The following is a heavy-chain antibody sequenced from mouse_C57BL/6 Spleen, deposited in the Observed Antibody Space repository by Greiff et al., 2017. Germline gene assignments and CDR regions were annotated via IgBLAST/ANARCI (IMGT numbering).Heavy chain of an antibody. CDR3: ARQIYYDYDGFAY. CDR1: GFTFSDYY. Sequence: EVQRVESGGGLVQPGGSLQLSCAASGFTFSDYYMYWVRQTPEMRLEWVAYISNGGGSTYYPDPVKGRFTISRDNAKNTLYLQMSRLTSEDTAMYYCARQIYYDYDGFAYWGQGTLVTVSA. V-gene: IGHV5-12*01. D-gene: IGHD2-4*01. J-gene: IGHJ3*01. CDR2: ISNGGGST.